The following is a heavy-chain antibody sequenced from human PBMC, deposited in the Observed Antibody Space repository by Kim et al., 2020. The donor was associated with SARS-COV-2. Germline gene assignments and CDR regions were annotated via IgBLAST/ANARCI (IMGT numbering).Heavy chain of an antibody. V-gene: IGHV1-69*04. Sequence: SVKVSCKASGGTFSSYAISWVRQAPGQGLEWMGRIIPILGIANYAQKFQVRVTITADKSTSTAYMELSSLRSEDTAVYYCARGRGQFWSGSYYYYGMDVWGQGTTVTVSS. J-gene: IGHJ6*02. CDR1: GGTFSSYA. D-gene: IGHD3-3*02. CDR2: IIPILGIA. CDR3: ARGRGQFWSGSYYYYGMDV.